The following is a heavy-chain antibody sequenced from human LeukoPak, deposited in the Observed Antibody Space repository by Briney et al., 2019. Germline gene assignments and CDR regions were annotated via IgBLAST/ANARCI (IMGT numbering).Heavy chain of an antibody. CDR1: GFTFRTYA. D-gene: IGHD5-24*01. Sequence: GGSLRLSCTASGFTFRTYAMNWVRQAPGKGLEWLSGISGSGNGTYYADSVKGRFIISRDNSKNMVYLQMNSLTVEDTTTYYCAKRTMSAFDSWGQGTLLIVSS. J-gene: IGHJ4*02. V-gene: IGHV3-23*01. CDR3: AKRTMSAFDS. CDR2: ISGSGNGT.